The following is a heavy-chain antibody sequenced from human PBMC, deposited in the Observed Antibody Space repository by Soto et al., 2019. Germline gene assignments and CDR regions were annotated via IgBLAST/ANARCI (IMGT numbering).Heavy chain of an antibody. CDR3: ARDSPNYDILTGYYTSHAFDM. J-gene: IGHJ3*02. Sequence: SETLSLTCTVSGGSISSGDYYWSWIRHPPGNGLEWIGYIYYSGSTYYNPSLKSRVAISVDTSKNQFSLKLSSVTAADTAVYYCARDSPNYDILTGYYTSHAFDMWGQGTMVTV. CDR1: GGSISSGDYY. CDR2: IYYSGST. D-gene: IGHD3-9*01. V-gene: IGHV4-30-4*01.